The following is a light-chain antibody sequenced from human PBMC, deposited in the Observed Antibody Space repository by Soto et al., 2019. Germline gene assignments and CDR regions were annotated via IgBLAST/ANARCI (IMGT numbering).Light chain of an antibody. CDR1: QSVSSN. V-gene: IGKV3-15*01. J-gene: IGKJ2*01. CDR3: HQYAAGLYT. CDR2: GAS. Sequence: DIVMTQSPATLSVSPGERATLSCRASQSVSSNVAWYQQIPGQTPRLLIYGASTRATGIPVRFSGSGSGTEFTLTISSLQSEDFAVYHCHQYAAGLYTCGQETKVDI.